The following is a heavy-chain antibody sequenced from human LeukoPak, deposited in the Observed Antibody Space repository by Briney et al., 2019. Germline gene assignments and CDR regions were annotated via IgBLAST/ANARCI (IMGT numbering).Heavy chain of an antibody. CDR3: ARVATTHFDY. CDR2: INHSGST. Sequence: SETLSLTCAVYGGSFSGYYWSWIRQPPGKGLEWIGEINHSGSTNYNPSLKSRVTISVDTSKNLFSLKLSSVTAADTAVYYCARVATTHFDYWGQGTLVTVSS. D-gene: IGHD5-12*01. J-gene: IGHJ4*02. CDR1: GGSFSGYY. V-gene: IGHV4-34*01.